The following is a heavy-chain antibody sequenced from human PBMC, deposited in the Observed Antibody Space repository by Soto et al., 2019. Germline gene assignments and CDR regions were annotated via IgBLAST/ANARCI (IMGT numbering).Heavy chain of an antibody. V-gene: IGHV1-18*01. D-gene: IGHD2-15*01. CDR3: ARDGGDIVVVVAATPFWFDP. J-gene: IGHJ5*02. CDR1: GYTFTSYG. CDR2: ISAYNGNT. Sequence: ASVKVSCKASGYTFTSYGISWVRQAPGQGLERMGWISAYNGNTNYAQKLQGRVTMTTDTSTSTAYMELRSLRSDDTAVYYCARDGGDIVVVVAATPFWFDPWGQGTLVTVSS.